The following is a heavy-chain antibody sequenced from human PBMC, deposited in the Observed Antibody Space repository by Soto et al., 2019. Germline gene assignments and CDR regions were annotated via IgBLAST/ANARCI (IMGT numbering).Heavy chain of an antibody. D-gene: IGHD2-15*01. V-gene: IGHV1-69*02. CDR2: IIPILGIA. CDR3: ARKGDCSGGSCYSTTLG. CDR1: GGTFSSYT. J-gene: IGHJ4*02. Sequence: QVQLVQSGAEVKKPGSSVKVSCKASGGTFSSYTISWVRQAPGQGLEWMGRIIPILGIANYAQKFQGRVTITVDKSTSTAYMELSSLRSEDTAVYYCARKGDCSGGSCYSTTLGWGQGTLVTVSS.